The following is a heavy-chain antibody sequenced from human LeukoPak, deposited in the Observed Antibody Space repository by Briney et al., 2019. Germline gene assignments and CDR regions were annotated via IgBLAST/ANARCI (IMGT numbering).Heavy chain of an antibody. V-gene: IGHV3-7*01. CDR2: IKQDGSEK. D-gene: IGHD3-22*01. Sequence: GGSLRLSCAASGFTFSRYWTGWVRQAPGKGLEWVANIKQDGSEKYYVDSVKGRFTISRDNAKNSLYLQMNSLRAEDTAVYYCARDYDYDKYYYYHMDVWGKGTTVTVSS. CDR1: GFTFSRYW. J-gene: IGHJ6*03. CDR3: ARDYDYDKYYYYHMDV.